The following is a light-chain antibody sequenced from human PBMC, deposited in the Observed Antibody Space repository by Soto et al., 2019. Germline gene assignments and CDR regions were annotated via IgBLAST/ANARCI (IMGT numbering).Light chain of an antibody. J-gene: IGLJ2*01. V-gene: IGLV2-14*01. Sequence: QSVLTQPASVSGSPGQSITISCTGTSSDVGGYNYVSWYQQHPGKAPKLMIYDVSNGPSGVSNRFSGSKSGNTASLTISGLQAEGEADYYCSSYTSSSTVVFGGGTKLTVL. CDR1: SSDVGGYNY. CDR3: SSYTSSSTVV. CDR2: DVS.